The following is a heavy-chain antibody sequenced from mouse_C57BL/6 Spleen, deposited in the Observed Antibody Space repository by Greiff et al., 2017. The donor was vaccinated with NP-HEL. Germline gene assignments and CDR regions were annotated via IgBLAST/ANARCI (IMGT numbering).Heavy chain of an antibody. V-gene: IGHV3-6*01. D-gene: IGHD1-1*01. J-gene: IGHJ4*01. CDR2: ISYDGSN. CDR3: ARGALRLYAMDY. CDR1: GYSITSGYY. Sequence: EVKVEESGPGLVKPSQSLSLTCSVTGYSITSGYYWNWIRQFPGNKLEWMGYISYDGSNNYNPSLKNRISITRDTSKNQFFLKLNSVTTEDTATYYCARGALRLYAMDYWGQGTSVTVSS.